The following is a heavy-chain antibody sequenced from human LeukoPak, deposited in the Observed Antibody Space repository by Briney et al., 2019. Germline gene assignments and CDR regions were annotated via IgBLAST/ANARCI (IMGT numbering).Heavy chain of an antibody. Sequence: GGSLRLSCAASGFIFSTYGMHWVRQAPGKGLEWVAFIRYDGTNKYYADPVKGRFTISRDNSKNTLYLQMNSLRAEDTAVYYCARDYASSGWYHKSYFQHWGQGTLVTVSS. CDR1: GFIFSTYG. V-gene: IGHV3-30*02. J-gene: IGHJ1*01. CDR2: IRYDGTNK. D-gene: IGHD6-19*01. CDR3: ARDYASSGWYHKSYFQH.